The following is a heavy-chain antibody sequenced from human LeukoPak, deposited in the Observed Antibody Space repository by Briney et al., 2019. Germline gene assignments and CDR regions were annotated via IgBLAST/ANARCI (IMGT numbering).Heavy chain of an antibody. V-gene: IGHV3-21*05. Sequence: PGGSLRLSCAASGFTFSSYEMNWVRQAPGKGLEWVSYISSSSSYIYYADSVKGRFTISRDNSKNTLYLQMNSLRVEDTATYYCARDALLLRGVVTTAFDLWGQGTLVSVSS. CDR2: ISSSSSYI. CDR1: GFTFSSYE. D-gene: IGHD3-3*01. J-gene: IGHJ4*02. CDR3: ARDALLLRGVVTTAFDL.